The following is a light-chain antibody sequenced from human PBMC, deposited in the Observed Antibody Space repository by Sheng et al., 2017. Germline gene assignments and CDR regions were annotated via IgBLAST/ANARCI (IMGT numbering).Light chain of an antibody. V-gene: IGKV1-39*01. CDR1: QGITNY. CDR2: SAS. CDR3: QQSYSTLLT. J-gene: IGKJ4*01. Sequence: DIQMTQSPSAMSASVGDRVTITCRASQGITNYLTWFQQKPGKAPKFLIHSASSLQVGVPSRFSGSGSGTDFTLTINGLQPEDFATYYCQQSYSTLLTFGGGTKVEIK.